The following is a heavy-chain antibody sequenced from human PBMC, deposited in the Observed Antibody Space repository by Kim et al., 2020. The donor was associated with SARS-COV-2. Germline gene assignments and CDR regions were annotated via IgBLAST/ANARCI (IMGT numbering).Heavy chain of an antibody. J-gene: IGHJ4*02. CDR3: VRGNPGDY. CDR2: NGNT. Sequence: NGNTKYSQNFQGRVTITRDTSASTAYMELSSLRSQDTAVYYCVRGNPGDYWGQGTLVTVSS. V-gene: IGHV1-3*01.